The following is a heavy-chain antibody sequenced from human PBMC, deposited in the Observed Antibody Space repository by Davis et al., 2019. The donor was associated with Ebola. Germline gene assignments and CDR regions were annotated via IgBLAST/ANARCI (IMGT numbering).Heavy chain of an antibody. CDR1: GGSISSGYYY. CDR3: ARSLEYYYDSSGYYGAYYFDY. CDR2: IFYSGSA. J-gene: IGHJ4*02. V-gene: IGHV4-30-4*01. D-gene: IGHD3-22*01. Sequence: SETLSLTCTVSGGSISSGYYYWSWIRQPPGKGLEWIGYIFYSGSAYYIPSLKSRVTISVDKSKNQFSLKLSSVTAADTAVYYCARSLEYYYDSSGYYGAYYFDYWGQGTLVTVSS.